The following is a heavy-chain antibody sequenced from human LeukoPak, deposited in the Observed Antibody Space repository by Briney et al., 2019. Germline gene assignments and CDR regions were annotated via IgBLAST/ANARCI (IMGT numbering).Heavy chain of an antibody. CDR1: GYIFTSYW. CDR3: ASLAGAAAGTAWFDP. D-gene: IGHD6-13*01. V-gene: IGHV5-51*01. Sequence: GGSLEISCQGSGYIFTSYWIGWVRQMPGKGLEWMGIIYPGDSDTRYSPSFQGQVTISADKSITTAYLQWSSLKASGTAMYYCASLAGAAAGTAWFDPWGQGTLVTVSS. CDR2: IYPGDSDT. J-gene: IGHJ5*02.